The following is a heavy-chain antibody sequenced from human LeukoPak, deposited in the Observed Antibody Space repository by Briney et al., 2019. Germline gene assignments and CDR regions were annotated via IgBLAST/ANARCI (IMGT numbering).Heavy chain of an antibody. V-gene: IGHV1-69*13. Sequence: EASVKVSCKASGCTFSSYAISWVRQAPGQGLEWMGGIIPIFGTANYAQKFQGRVTITADESTSTAYMELSSLRSEDTAVYYCARSANIVVVTAIRYYYGMDVWGQGTTVTVSS. CDR3: ARSANIVVVTAIRYYYGMDV. J-gene: IGHJ6*02. CDR1: GCTFSSYA. D-gene: IGHD2-21*02. CDR2: IIPIFGTA.